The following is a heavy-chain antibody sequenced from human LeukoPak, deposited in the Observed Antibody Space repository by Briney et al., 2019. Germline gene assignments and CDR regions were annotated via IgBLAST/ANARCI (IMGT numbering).Heavy chain of an antibody. CDR2: INHSGST. D-gene: IGHD4-17*01. CDR1: GGSFSGYY. CDR3: ARDHFGTVTTYYFDY. J-gene: IGHJ4*02. V-gene: IGHV4-34*01. Sequence: SETLSLTCAVYGGSFSGYYWSWIRQPPGKGREWIGEINHSGSTNYNPSLKSRVTISVDTSKNQFSLKLSSVTAADTAVYYCARDHFGTVTTYYFDYWGQGTLVTVSS.